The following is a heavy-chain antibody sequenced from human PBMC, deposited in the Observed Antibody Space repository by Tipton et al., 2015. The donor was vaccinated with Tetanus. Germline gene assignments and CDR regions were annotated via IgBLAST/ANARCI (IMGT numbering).Heavy chain of an antibody. J-gene: IGHJ3*01. Sequence: SLRLSCAASGFTFSDFYMSWVRQTPGKGLEWISSISNSGSLKHYPDSLRGRFTISRDNAKKSLYLQVNSLRAEDTAVYYCVRDGSGYNNSADHLDFWGRGKMVPVS. CDR3: VRDGSGYNNSADHLDF. V-gene: IGHV3-11*01. CDR2: ISNSGSLK. D-gene: IGHD5-18*01. CDR1: GFTFSDFY.